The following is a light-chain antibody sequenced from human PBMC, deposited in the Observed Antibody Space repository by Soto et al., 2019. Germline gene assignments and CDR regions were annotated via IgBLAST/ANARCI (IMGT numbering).Light chain of an antibody. J-gene: IGKJ1*01. CDR3: QHYDNWPPWT. V-gene: IGKV3D-15*01. Sequence: EIVMTHSPATLSVSPGERATLSCRSIQSVSSSYLAWYQQKPGQAPRLLIYGASSRATGIPDRFSGSGSGTDFTLTISSLQSEDFAVYYCQHYDNWPPWTFGQGTKVDIK. CDR2: GAS. CDR1: QSVSSSY.